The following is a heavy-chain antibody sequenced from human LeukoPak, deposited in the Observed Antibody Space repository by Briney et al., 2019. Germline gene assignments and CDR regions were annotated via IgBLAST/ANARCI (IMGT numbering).Heavy chain of an antibody. CDR3: AKSYSVTGTFPALDY. V-gene: IGHV3-21*01. D-gene: IGHD6-19*01. J-gene: IGHJ4*02. Sequence: GGSLRLSCAASGSTFSNYGMNWVRQAPGKGLDWVSSISSTSAYIYYADSVKGRFTISRDNAKNSLYLQMDSLRAEDTAVYYCAKSYSVTGTFPALDYWGQGTLVTVSS. CDR2: ISSTSAYI. CDR1: GSTFSNYG.